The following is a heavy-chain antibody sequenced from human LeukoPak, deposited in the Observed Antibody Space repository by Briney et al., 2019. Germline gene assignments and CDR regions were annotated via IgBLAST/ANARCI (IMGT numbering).Heavy chain of an antibody. V-gene: IGHV1-24*01. J-gene: IGHJ6*02. D-gene: IGHD6-13*01. Sequence: ASVKVSCKVSGYTLTELSMHWVRQAPGQGLEWMGGFDPEDGETIYAQKFQGRATMTEDTSTDTAYMELSSLRSEDTAVYYCATYLPGIAAAGDYYYYGMDVWGQGTTVTVSS. CDR1: GYTLTELS. CDR2: FDPEDGET. CDR3: ATYLPGIAAAGDYYYYGMDV.